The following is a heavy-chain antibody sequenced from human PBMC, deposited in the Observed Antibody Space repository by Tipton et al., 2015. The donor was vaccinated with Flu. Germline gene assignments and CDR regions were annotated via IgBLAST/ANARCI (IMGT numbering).Heavy chain of an antibody. CDR1: GGSISSSSYY. Sequence: TLSLTCTVSGGSISSSSYYWGWIRQPPGKGLEWIGSIYYSGSTYYNPSLKSRVTISVDTSKNQFSLKLSSVTAADTALYYCARDRLLLFGELFPDYWCQGTLVTVSS. J-gene: IGHJ4*02. V-gene: IGHV4-39*07. CDR2: IYYSGST. D-gene: IGHD3-10*01. CDR3: ARDRLLLFGELFPDY.